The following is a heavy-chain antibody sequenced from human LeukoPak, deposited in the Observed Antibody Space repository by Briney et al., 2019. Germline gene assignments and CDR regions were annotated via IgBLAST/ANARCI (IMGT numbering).Heavy chain of an antibody. CDR3: ARDSPPYAYSGYDWSSPLDYYFDY. V-gene: IGHV1-69*04. CDR2: IIPILGIA. CDR1: GGTFSSYA. D-gene: IGHD5-12*01. J-gene: IGHJ4*02. Sequence: SVTVSCKASGGTFSSYAISWVRQAPGQGLEWMGRIIPILGIANYAQKFQGRVTITADKSTSTAYMEPSSLRSEDTAVYYCARDSPPYAYSGYDWSSPLDYYFDYWGQGTLVTVSS.